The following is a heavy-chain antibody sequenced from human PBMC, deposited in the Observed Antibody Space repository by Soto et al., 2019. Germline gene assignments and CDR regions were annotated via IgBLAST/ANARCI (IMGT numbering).Heavy chain of an antibody. CDR3: ARRDSSGYYGY. D-gene: IGHD3-22*01. CDR1: GDSISGYY. CDR2: IYYSGST. J-gene: IGHJ4*02. Sequence: SETLSLTCPVSGDSISGYYWSWFRQPPGKDLEWIGYIYYSGSTNYNPSLKSRVTISVDTSKNQFSLKLYSVTAADTAVYYCARRDSSGYYGYWGQGTLVTVSS. V-gene: IGHV4-59*01.